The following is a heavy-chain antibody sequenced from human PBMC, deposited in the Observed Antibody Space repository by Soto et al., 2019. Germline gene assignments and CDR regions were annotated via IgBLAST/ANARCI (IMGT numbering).Heavy chain of an antibody. CDR2: INHSRTT. CDR3: ARNLRYGYAI. CDR1: GGSFSGYY. V-gene: IGHV4-34*01. Sequence: QVQLQQWGAGLLKPSETLSLTCAVYGGSFSGYYWTWIRQPPGKGLEWIGEINHSRTTNYNPSLKRRLTISLGTSKNQFYLRLTSVAAADTAVYFCARNLRYGYAIWGQGTLVNVPS. J-gene: IGHJ4*02. D-gene: IGHD5-18*01.